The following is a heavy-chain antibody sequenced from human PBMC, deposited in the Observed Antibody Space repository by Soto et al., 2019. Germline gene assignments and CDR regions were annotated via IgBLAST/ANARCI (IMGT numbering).Heavy chain of an antibody. CDR3: TRSGFDCSGGSCHDAFDI. D-gene: IGHD2-15*01. CDR2: IRSKAYGGTT. J-gene: IGHJ3*02. CDR1: GFTFGDYA. V-gene: IGHV3-49*05. Sequence: EVQLVESGGGLVKPGRSLRLSCTASGFTFGDYAMSWFRQAPGKGLEWVGFIRSKAYGGTTEYAASVKGRFTISRDDSKSIAYLQMNSLKTEDTAVYYCTRSGFDCSGGSCHDAFDIWGQGTMVTVSS.